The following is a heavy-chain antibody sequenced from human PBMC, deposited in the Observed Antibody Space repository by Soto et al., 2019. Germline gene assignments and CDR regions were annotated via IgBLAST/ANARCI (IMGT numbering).Heavy chain of an antibody. CDR2: SIPNFGTE. Sequence: SVKVSSKASGATFTSYTISWVRQAPGQGLEWLRGSIPNFGTENYEQKLQGRVKIAEDESTNTAYMRLSSLRSEDTAVYYCARDVHCSGGSCYSRSYCGMDVWGQGTTVTVSS. D-gene: IGHD2-15*01. J-gene: IGHJ6*02. CDR3: ARDVHCSGGSCYSRSYCGMDV. CDR1: GATFTSYT. V-gene: IGHV1-69*13.